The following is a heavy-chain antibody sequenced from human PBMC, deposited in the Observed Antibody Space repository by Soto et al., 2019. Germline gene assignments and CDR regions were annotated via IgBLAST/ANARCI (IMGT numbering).Heavy chain of an antibody. CDR2: IYYSGST. CDR1: GGSISSGGYY. J-gene: IGHJ5*02. Sequence: QVQLQESGPGLVKPSQTLSLTCTVSGGSISSGGYYWSWIRQHPGKGLEWIGYIYYSGSTYYNPSLTRRVTISVATSKNQFFLKLSSVTAADTAGYCCAREFGGSYPWNWFDPWGQGTLVTVSS. CDR3: AREFGGSYPWNWFDP. V-gene: IGHV4-31*03. D-gene: IGHD1-26*01.